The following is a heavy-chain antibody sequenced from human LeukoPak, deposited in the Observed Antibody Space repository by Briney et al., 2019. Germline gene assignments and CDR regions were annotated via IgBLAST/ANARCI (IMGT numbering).Heavy chain of an antibody. CDR2: IYPRDSET. J-gene: IGHJ4*02. V-gene: IGHV5-51*01. D-gene: IGHD3-22*01. Sequence: GESLKISCKGSGYSFTSDWIGWLRQMPGKGLEWMGIIYPRDSETRCSPSFQGQVTISADTSISTAYLQWSSLQASDTAMYYCARFADSSGYYDYWGQGTLVTVSS. CDR1: GYSFTSDW. CDR3: ARFADSSGYYDY.